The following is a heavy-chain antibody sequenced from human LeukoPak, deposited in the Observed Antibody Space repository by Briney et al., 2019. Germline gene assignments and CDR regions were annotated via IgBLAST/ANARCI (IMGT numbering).Heavy chain of an antibody. Sequence: PGGSLRLFCAASGFTFSIYSMNWVRQAPGKGLEWVSSISSSSSYIYYADSVKGRFTISRDNAKNSLYLQMNSLRAEDTAVYYCARETNSSSWAWFDPWGQGTLVTVSS. CDR3: ARETNSSSWAWFDP. CDR2: ISSSSSYI. V-gene: IGHV3-21*01. J-gene: IGHJ5*02. CDR1: GFTFSIYS. D-gene: IGHD6-13*01.